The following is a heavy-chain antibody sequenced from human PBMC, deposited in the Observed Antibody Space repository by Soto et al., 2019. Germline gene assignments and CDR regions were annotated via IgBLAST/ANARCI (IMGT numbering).Heavy chain of an antibody. CDR1: GFTFSSYE. V-gene: IGHV3-48*03. D-gene: IGHD3-22*01. J-gene: IGHJ5*02. CDR2: ISSSGSTI. Sequence: PGGSLRLSCAASGFTFSSYEMNWVRQAPGKGLEWVSYISSSGSTIYYADSVKGRFTISRDNAKNSLYLQMNSLRAEDTAVYYGARAKKYYYDSSGGWFDPWGQGTLVTVSS. CDR3: ARAKKYYYDSSGGWFDP.